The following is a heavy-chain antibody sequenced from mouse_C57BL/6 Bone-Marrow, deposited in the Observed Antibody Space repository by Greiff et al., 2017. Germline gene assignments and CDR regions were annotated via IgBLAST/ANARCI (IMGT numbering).Heavy chain of an antibody. V-gene: IGHV1-69*01. Sequence: VQLQQPGAELVMPGASVKLSCKASGYTFTSYWMHWVKQRPGQGLEWIGEIDPSDSYTNYNQKFKGKSTLTVDKSSSTAYMQRSSLTSDDSAVYYWSVWLRPYYLDYLGQGATLTVSS. D-gene: IGHD2-2*01. J-gene: IGHJ2*01. CDR3: SVWLRPYYLDY. CDR1: GYTFTSYW. CDR2: IDPSDSYT.